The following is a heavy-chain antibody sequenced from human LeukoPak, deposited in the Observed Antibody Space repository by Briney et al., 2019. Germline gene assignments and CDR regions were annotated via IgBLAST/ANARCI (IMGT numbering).Heavy chain of an antibody. CDR2: ISYDGSNK. V-gene: IGHV3-30*18. CDR1: GFTFSSYG. Sequence: GGSLRLSCAASGFTFSSYGMHWVRQAPGKGLEWVAVISYDGSNKYYADSVKGRFTISRDNAKNSLYLQMNSLRAEDTALYYCAKDRRRVVVTAIIDYWGQGTLVTVSS. J-gene: IGHJ4*02. CDR3: AKDRRRVVVTAIIDY. D-gene: IGHD2-21*02.